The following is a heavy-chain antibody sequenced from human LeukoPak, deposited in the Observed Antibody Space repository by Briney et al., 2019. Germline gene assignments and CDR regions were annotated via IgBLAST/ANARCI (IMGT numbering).Heavy chain of an antibody. CDR1: GYTFTSYY. CDR2: INPSGGST. V-gene: IGHV1-46*01. D-gene: IGHD2-2*02. CDR3: ARVAAEVVGLPGAIGFGWLRRDYYYMDV. J-gene: IGHJ6*03. Sequence: GASVKVSCKASGYTFTSYYMHWVRQAPGEGLEWMGIINPSGGSTTYAQKLQGRVTMTRDMSTSTVYMDLSSLRSEDTAVYYCARVAAEVVGLPGAIGFGWLRRDYYYMDVWGKGTTVTVSS.